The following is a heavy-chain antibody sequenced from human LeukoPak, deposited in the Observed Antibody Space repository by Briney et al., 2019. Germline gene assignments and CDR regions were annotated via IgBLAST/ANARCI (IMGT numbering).Heavy chain of an antibody. Sequence: SGGSLRLSCAASGFTFSSYAMGWVRQAPGKGLEWVSGISTSGGSTSYADSVKGRFTISRDNPSNTLYMQMNSLRAEDTAVYYCAIMHRYYDGSGYWVQWGQGTLVTVSS. V-gene: IGHV3-23*01. CDR1: GFTFSSYA. CDR3: AIMHRYYDGSGYWVQ. CDR2: ISTSGGST. J-gene: IGHJ4*02. D-gene: IGHD3-22*01.